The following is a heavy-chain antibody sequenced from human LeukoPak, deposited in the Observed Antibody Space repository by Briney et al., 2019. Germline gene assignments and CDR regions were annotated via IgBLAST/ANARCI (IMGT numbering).Heavy chain of an antibody. Sequence: PGRSLRLSCAASGFTFSSYGMHWVRQAPGKGLEWVAVIWYDGSNKYYADSVKGRFTISRDNSKNTLYLKMSRLREEERGVYYCVRDYGDDYLWGSHGAFDFWGQGAMVTVSS. CDR3: VRDYGDDYLWGSHGAFDF. D-gene: IGHD3-16*01. V-gene: IGHV3-33*01. CDR2: IWYDGSNK. CDR1: GFTFSSYG. J-gene: IGHJ3*01.